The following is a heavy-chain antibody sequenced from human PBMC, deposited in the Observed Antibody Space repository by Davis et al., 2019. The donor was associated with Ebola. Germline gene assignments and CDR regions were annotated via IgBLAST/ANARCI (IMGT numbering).Heavy chain of an antibody. CDR1: GGSISSSSYY. CDR2: IYYSGST. D-gene: IGHD6-19*01. V-gene: IGHV4-39*07. Sequence: MPSETLSLTCTVSGGSISSSSYYWGWLRQPPGKGLEWIGSIYYSGSTYYNPSLKSRVTIPVDTSKTQFYLKLSSVTAADTAVYYCARVLAVAGTTGHFYYYGMDVWGQGTTVTVSS. CDR3: ARVLAVAGTTGHFYYYGMDV. J-gene: IGHJ6*02.